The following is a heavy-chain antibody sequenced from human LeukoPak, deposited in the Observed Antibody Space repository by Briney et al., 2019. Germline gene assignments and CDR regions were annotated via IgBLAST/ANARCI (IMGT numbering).Heavy chain of an antibody. Sequence: GGSLRLSCAASGFTFSGYGMHWFRQAPGKGLEWVALISYDGSNKYYADSVKGRFTISRDNSKNTLYLQMNSLRAEDTAVYYCATASSPGYWGQGTLVTVSS. V-gene: IGHV3-30*03. CDR2: ISYDGSNK. CDR1: GFTFSGYG. J-gene: IGHJ4*02. CDR3: ATASSPGY.